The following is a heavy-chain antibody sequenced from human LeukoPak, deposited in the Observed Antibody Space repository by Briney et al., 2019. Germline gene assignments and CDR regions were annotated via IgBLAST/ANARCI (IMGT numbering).Heavy chain of an antibody. J-gene: IGHJ4*02. CDR3: AKDLLEPYYYGSGSYYPDY. V-gene: IGHV3-30*02. D-gene: IGHD3-10*01. Sequence: PGGSLRLSCAASGFTFSSYGMHWVRQAPGKGLEWVAFIRYDGSNKYYADSVKGRFTISRDNSKNTLYLQMNSLRAEDTAVYYCAKDLLEPYYYGSGSYYPDYWGQGTLVTVSS. CDR2: IRYDGSNK. CDR1: GFTFSSYG.